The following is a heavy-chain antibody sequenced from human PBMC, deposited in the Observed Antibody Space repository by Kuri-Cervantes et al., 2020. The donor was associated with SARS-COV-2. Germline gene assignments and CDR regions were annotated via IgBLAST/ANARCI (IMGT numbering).Heavy chain of an antibody. Sequence: SETLSLTCIVSGGSISNHYWSWIRQPPGKGLEWIGDVYKSGSSNSNPSLKSRVTISADTSKNQFSLRLTSVTAADTAVYYCARAPIVVVPAATRLPGGYFDYWGQGTLVTVSS. D-gene: IGHD2-2*01. V-gene: IGHV4-59*11. CDR1: GGSISNHY. CDR2: VYKSGSS. CDR3: ARAPIVVVPAATRLPGGYFDY. J-gene: IGHJ4*02.